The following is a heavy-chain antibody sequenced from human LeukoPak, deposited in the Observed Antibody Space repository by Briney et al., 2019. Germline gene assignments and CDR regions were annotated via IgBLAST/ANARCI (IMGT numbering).Heavy chain of an antibody. D-gene: IGHD1-26*01. Sequence: PSETLSLTCTVSGGSISSSSYYWGWIRQPPGKGLEWIGSIYYSGSTYYNPSLKSRVTISVDTSKNQFSLKLSSVTAADTAIFYCARDRVGAKPPRAFDIWGQGTMVTVSS. J-gene: IGHJ3*02. V-gene: IGHV4-39*07. CDR2: IYYSGST. CDR1: GGSISSSSYY. CDR3: ARDRVGAKPPRAFDI.